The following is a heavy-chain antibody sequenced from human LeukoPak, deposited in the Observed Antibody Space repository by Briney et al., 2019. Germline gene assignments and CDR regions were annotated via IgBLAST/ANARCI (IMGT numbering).Heavy chain of an antibody. Sequence: GGSLRLSCAASGFTFSDYYMSWIRQAPGKGLEWVSYISSSSSYTNYADSGKGRFTISRDNAKHSLYLRMNSLRAEDTAVYYCARGGVDYGDYGGLPGYWGQGTLVTVSS. CDR3: ARGGVDYGDYGGLPGY. D-gene: IGHD4-17*01. CDR1: GFTFSDYY. V-gene: IGHV3-11*05. CDR2: ISSSSSYT. J-gene: IGHJ4*02.